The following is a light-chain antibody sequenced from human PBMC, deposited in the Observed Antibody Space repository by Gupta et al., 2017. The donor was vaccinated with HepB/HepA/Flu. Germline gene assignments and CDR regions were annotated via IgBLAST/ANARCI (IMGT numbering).Light chain of an antibody. CDR2: EVY. V-gene: IGLV2-8*01. J-gene: IGLJ1*01. Sequence: VTISCTGTSSDIGGYNSVSWYQQRPGKAPKLMVYEVYKRPSGVPDRFSGSKSGDTASLTVSGLLAEDEADYYCFSYAGSYNFVFGTGTKITVL. CDR3: FSYAGSYNFV. CDR1: SSDIGGYNS.